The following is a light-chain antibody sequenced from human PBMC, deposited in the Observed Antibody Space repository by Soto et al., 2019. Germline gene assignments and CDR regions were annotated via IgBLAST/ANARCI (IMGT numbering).Light chain of an antibody. Sequence: DIQMTQSPSTLSASVVDRVTITCRASQSISSWLAWYQQKPGKVPKLLIYATSPLQNGVPSRFSGSGSGTEFTLTISSLQPEDFATYYCQQFRTYPLTFGGGTKVDIK. CDR3: QQFRTYPLT. CDR1: QSISSW. V-gene: IGKV1-5*01. CDR2: ATS. J-gene: IGKJ4*01.